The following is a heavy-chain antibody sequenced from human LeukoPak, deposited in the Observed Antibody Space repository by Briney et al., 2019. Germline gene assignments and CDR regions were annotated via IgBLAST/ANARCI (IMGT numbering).Heavy chain of an antibody. Sequence: ASVKVSCKASGYTFTGHYVHWVRQAPGQGLEWMGRSNPNNGGADYAQNFQGNVTITSDTSSSTVYMELPRLRSDDTAVYYCAREVGYSTSWYGRFDPWGQGTLVTVSS. V-gene: IGHV1-2*06. D-gene: IGHD2-2*01. CDR2: SNPNNGGA. CDR3: AREVGYSTSWYGRFDP. CDR1: GYTFTGHY. J-gene: IGHJ5*02.